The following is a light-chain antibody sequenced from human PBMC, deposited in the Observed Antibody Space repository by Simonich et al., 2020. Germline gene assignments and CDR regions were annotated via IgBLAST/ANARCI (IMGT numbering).Light chain of an antibody. V-gene: IGLV2-14*01. J-gene: IGLJ2*01. Sequence: QSALTQPASVSGSPGQSITIPCTETSSDVGGYNYVSWYQQHPGKAPKLMLYDFSKRPSGVSNRFSGSKSGNTASLTISGLQAEDEADYYCSSYTSSSTLFGGGTKLTVL. CDR3: SSYTSSSTL. CDR2: DFS. CDR1: SSDVGGYNY.